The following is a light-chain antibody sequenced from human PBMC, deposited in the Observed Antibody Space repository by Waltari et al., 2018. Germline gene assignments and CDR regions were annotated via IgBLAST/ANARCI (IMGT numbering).Light chain of an antibody. CDR1: QSVSRNF. Sequence: EIVLTQSPGTLSLSPGERATLSCRASQSVSRNFVAWDQQKPGQAPRLLIYDTSSRASGIPDRFSGSGSGTDFTLTISSLEPEDIGTFYCQQYGNTPRTFGQGTKVEIK. V-gene: IGKV3-20*01. CDR3: QQYGNTPRT. CDR2: DTS. J-gene: IGKJ1*01.